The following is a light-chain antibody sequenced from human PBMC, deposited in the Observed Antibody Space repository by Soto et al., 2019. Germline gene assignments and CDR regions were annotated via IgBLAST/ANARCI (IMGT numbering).Light chain of an antibody. Sequence: EIVLTQSPATLSLCPGERATLSCRASQSVNSYLAWYQHKPGQSPRLLIYDASTRATDVPARFSGSGSGTEFTLTISSVQPDDFATYYCQQYKSYPLTFGGGTKVDIK. CDR3: QQYKSYPLT. J-gene: IGKJ4*01. CDR1: QSVNSY. V-gene: IGKV3-11*01. CDR2: DAS.